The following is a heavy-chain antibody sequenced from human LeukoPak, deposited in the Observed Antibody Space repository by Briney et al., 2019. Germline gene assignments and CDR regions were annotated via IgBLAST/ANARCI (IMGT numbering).Heavy chain of an antibody. CDR1: GFTFSSYG. Sequence: PGGSLRLSCAASGFTFSSYGMHWVRQAPGKGLEWVAVIWYDGSNKYYADSVKGRFTISRDNSKNTLYLQMNSLRAEDTAVYYWGREENIMIVGDFFYFGGKGKMVTVS. D-gene: IGHD3-22*01. J-gene: IGHJ3*01. CDR2: IWYDGSNK. CDR3: GREENIMIVGDFFYF. V-gene: IGHV3-33*01.